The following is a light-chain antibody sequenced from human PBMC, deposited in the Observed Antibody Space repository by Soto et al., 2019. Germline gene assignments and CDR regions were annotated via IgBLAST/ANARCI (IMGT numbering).Light chain of an antibody. CDR1: QSVSSSY. CDR2: GAS. Sequence: EIVLTQSPGTLSLSPGERATLSCRASQSVSSSYLAWYQQKPGQAPRLLIYGASSRATGIPDRFSGRGSGTDCTLTISRLEPEDFAGYYCQQDGSSPWTFGQGTKVEIQ. V-gene: IGKV3-20*01. J-gene: IGKJ1*01. CDR3: QQDGSSPWT.